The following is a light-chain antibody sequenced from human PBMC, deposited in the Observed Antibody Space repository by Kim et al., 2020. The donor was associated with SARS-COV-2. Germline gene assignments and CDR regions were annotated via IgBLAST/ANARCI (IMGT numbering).Light chain of an antibody. CDR2: AAS. CDR3: QQYATYPLT. J-gene: IGKJ5*01. CDR1: QGISTS. V-gene: IGKV1-16*02. Sequence: VSVRYRVTITFRAGQGISTSLAWFQRKPGKAPQSQIYAASSLQSGVPSKFSGSGSGTDFTLTISSLQPEDFATYYCQQYATYPLTFGQGTRLEIK.